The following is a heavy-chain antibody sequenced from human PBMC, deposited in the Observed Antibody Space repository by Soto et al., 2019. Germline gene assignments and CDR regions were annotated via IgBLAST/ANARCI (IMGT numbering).Heavy chain of an antibody. Sequence: ASVKVSCKASGYTFTRSGISWVRQAPGQGLEWMGWISTYNGDTNYAQTFQGRVTMTTDTSTSTVYMELRSLRSDDTAVYYCAREGVAPYYYSGMDVWGQGTMVTVSS. J-gene: IGHJ6*02. CDR2: ISTYNGDT. D-gene: IGHD5-12*01. CDR1: GYTFTRSG. CDR3: AREGVAPYYYSGMDV. V-gene: IGHV1-18*01.